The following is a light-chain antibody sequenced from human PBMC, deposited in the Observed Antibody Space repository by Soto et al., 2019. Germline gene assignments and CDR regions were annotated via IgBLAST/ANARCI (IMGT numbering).Light chain of an antibody. V-gene: IGLV2-14*01. Sequence: QSALTQPASVSGSPGQSITICCTGTSSDVGGYNSVSWYQHHPGKAPKLMIYEVSNRPSGVSNRFSGSKSGNTASLTISGLQAEDEADYYCSSYTTRSSLYVFGTGTKVTVL. CDR2: EVS. CDR3: SSYTTRSSLYV. J-gene: IGLJ1*01. CDR1: SSDVGGYNS.